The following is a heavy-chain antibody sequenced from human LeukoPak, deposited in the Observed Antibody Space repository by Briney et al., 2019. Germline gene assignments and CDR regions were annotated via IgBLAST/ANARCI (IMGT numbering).Heavy chain of an antibody. J-gene: IGHJ3*02. V-gene: IGHV3-30*01. CDR2: ISYDGKNK. Sequence: WVAVISYDGKNKYYADSVKGRFTISRDNSKNTLYVEINNLKPDDTANYYCAREAEAFDIWGQGTMVTVSS. CDR3: AREAEAFDI.